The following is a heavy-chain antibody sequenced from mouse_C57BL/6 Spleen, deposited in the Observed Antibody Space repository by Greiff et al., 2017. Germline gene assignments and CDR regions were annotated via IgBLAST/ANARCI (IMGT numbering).Heavy chain of an antibody. Sequence: QVQLQQSGAELAKPGASVKLSCKASGYTFTSYWMHWVKQRPGQGLEWIGYINPSSGYTKYNQKFKDKATLTADKSSSTAYMQRSSLTYEDSAVYYGARGDYEQYYFDYWGQGTTLTGSS. CDR1: GYTFTSYW. CDR3: ARGDYEQYYFDY. V-gene: IGHV1-7*01. CDR2: INPSSGYT. J-gene: IGHJ2*01. D-gene: IGHD2-4*01.